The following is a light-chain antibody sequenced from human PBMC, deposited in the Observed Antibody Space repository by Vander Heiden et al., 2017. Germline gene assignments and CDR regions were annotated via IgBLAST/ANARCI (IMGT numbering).Light chain of an antibody. J-gene: IGLJ3*02. V-gene: IGLV2-23*02. CDR3: CSYAGSSTLWV. CDR1: SSDVVSYNL. CDR2: EVS. Sequence: QSALTQPPSVFGPRGQPLTISCTGTSSDVVSYNLVSGYQQHPGKAPKLLIYEVSKRPSGVSNRFSGSKSGNTTSLTISGLQAEDEADYYCCSYAGSSTLWVYGGGTRLTVL.